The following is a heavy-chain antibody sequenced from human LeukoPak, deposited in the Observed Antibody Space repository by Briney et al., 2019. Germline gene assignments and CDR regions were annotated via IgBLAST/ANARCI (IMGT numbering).Heavy chain of an antibody. CDR2: INPSGGST. V-gene: IGHV1-46*01. Sequence: GASVKVSCKASGYIFTGYYLHWVRQAPGQGLEWMGIINPSGGSTSYAQKFQGRVTMTRDTSTSTVYMELSSLRSEDTAVYYCARVSTYYDFWSAAFDIWGQGTMVTVSS. CDR1: GYIFTGYY. J-gene: IGHJ3*02. D-gene: IGHD3-3*01. CDR3: ARVSTYYDFWSAAFDI.